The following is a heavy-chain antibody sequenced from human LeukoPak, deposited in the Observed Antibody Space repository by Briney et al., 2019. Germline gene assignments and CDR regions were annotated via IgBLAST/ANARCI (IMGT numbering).Heavy chain of an antibody. J-gene: IGHJ1*01. CDR2: IKQDGSEK. CDR1: GFTFSSYW. V-gene: IGHV3-7*05. CDR3: ATSRTLDH. Sequence: TGGSLRLSCAAAGFTFSSYWMNWVRQAPGPGLEWVATIKQDGSEKYYVDSLKGRFTISRDNAKNSLYLQMNNLRAEDTAVYYCATSRTLDHWGQGTLVIVSS. D-gene: IGHD3-9*01.